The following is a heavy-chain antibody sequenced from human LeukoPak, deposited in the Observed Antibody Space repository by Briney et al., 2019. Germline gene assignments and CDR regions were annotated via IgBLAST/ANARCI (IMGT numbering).Heavy chain of an antibody. CDR1: GYSFTSYW. CDR3: ARGGYSNYDPKWWYYYMDV. V-gene: IGHV5-51*01. CDR2: IYPGDSDT. J-gene: IGHJ6*03. D-gene: IGHD4-11*01. Sequence: GESLKISCKGSGYSFTSYWIGWVRQMPGKGLEWMGIIYPGDSDTRYSPSFEGQVSFSADKSISTAYLQWSSLKASDTAMYYCARGGYSNYDPKWWYYYMDVWGKGTTVTVSS.